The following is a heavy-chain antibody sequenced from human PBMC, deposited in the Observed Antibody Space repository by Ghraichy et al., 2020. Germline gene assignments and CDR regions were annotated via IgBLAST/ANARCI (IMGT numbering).Heavy chain of an antibody. CDR2: ISVDGDSA. D-gene: IGHD6-19*01. Sequence: GESLNISCAASGFRFNAFAMDWVRQVPGRGLEWVSAISVDGDSAFYADSVKGRFTISRDNSKNMLYLQMSSLGAEDTAIYYCAKDSDPGSRGWTPYHFDYWGPGTLVTVSS. CDR1: GFRFNAFA. CDR3: AKDSDPGSRGWTPYHFDY. J-gene: IGHJ4*02. V-gene: IGHV3-23*01.